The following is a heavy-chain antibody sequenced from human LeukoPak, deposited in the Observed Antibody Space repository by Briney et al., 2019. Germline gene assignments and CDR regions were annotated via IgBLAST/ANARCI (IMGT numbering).Heavy chain of an antibody. CDR2: INPNSGGT. J-gene: IGHJ4*02. Sequence: GASVKVSCKASGYTFTGYYMHWVRQAPGQGLEWMGWINPNSGGTNYAQKFQGRVTMTRDTSISTAYMELSRLRSDDTAVYYCAREGAVNSILTGYYPYWGQGTLVTVSS. CDR1: GYTFTGYY. V-gene: IGHV1-2*02. D-gene: IGHD3-9*01. CDR3: AREGAVNSILTGYYPY.